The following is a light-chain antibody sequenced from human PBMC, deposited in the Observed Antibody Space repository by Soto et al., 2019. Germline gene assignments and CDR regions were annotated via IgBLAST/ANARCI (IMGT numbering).Light chain of an antibody. CDR3: SSYIGSNTPSYV. Sequence: QSALTQPASVSGSPGQSITISCTGSSSDVGGYNYVSWYQQHPGKAPKLFIYDVNNRPSGISYRFSGSKSGNTASLTISGLQAEDEADYYCSSYIGSNTPSYVFGTGTKVTVL. CDR1: SSDVGGYNY. J-gene: IGLJ1*01. CDR2: DVN. V-gene: IGLV2-14*03.